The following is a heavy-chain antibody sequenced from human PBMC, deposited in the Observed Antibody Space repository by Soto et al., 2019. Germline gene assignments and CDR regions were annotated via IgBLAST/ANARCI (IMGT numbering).Heavy chain of an antibody. V-gene: IGHV4-59*01. Sequence: SETLSLTCTVSGDSISTYYWSWIRQPPGKGLEWIGFIYYSGSTNYNPSLKSRVTISLDTSKNQFSLNLSSVTAADTAVYYCARDNSHQTTWWLDPWGQGTLVTVSS. D-gene: IGHD4-17*01. CDR2: IYYSGST. J-gene: IGHJ5*02. CDR1: GDSISTYY. CDR3: ARDNSHQTTWWLDP.